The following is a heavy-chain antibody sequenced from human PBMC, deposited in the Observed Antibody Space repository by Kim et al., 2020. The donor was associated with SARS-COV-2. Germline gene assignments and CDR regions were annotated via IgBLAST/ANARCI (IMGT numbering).Heavy chain of an antibody. CDR1: GYTFTSYD. V-gene: IGHV1-8*01. CDR3: ATPDPAARYNHGMDV. Sequence: ASVKVSCKASGYTFTSYDINWVRQATGQGLEWMGWMNPNSGNTGYAQKFQGRVTMTRNTSISTAYMELSSLRSEDTAVYYCATPDPAARYNHGMDVWGQGTTVTVSS. CDR2: MNPNSGNT. D-gene: IGHD1-1*01. J-gene: IGHJ6*02.